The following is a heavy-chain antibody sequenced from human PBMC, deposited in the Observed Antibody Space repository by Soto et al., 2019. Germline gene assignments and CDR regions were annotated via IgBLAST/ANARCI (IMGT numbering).Heavy chain of an antibody. Sequence: SETLSLTCTVSGGSISSGDYYWSWIRQPPGKGLEWIGYIYYSGSTYYNPSLKSRVTISVDTSKNQFSLKLSSVTAADTPVYYSAIDFCGNDYYSNGMYVSALGTTV. CDR2: IYYSGST. CDR3: AIDFCGNDYYSNGMYV. V-gene: IGHV4-30-4*01. CDR1: GGSISSGDYY. D-gene: IGHD2-21*01. J-gene: IGHJ6*02.